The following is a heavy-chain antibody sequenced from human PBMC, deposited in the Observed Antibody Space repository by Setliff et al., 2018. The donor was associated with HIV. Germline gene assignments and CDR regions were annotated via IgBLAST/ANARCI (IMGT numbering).Heavy chain of an antibody. J-gene: IGHJ3*01. CDR3: TRGPGGTVPKPLEAFDV. D-gene: IGHD1-7*01. CDR1: GATIHYHY. Sequence: SETLSLTCSISGATIHYHYWSWIRQPPGKGLEWIGYVDYSGDTEYNPSLQSRATISRDPSKSQVSLNLNSATAADTAVYYCTRGPGGTVPKPLEAFDVWGRGAVVTVTS. CDR2: VDYSGDT. V-gene: IGHV4-59*11.